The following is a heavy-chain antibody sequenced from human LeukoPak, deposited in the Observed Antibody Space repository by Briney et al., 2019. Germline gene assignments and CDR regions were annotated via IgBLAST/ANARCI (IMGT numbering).Heavy chain of an antibody. Sequence: GESLKISCKGSGYSFTSYWIGWARQMPGKGLEWMGRIDPSDSYTNYSPSFQGHVTISADKSISTAYLQWSSLKASDTAMYYCARRQGCSSTSCPPDSWGQGTLVTVSS. J-gene: IGHJ4*02. D-gene: IGHD2-2*01. V-gene: IGHV5-10-1*01. CDR1: GYSFTSYW. CDR3: ARRQGCSSTSCPPDS. CDR2: IDPSDSYT.